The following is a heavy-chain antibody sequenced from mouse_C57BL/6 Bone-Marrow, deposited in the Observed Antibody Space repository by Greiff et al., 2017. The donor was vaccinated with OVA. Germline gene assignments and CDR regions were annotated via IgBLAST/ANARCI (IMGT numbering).Heavy chain of an antibody. Sequence: QVQLKQPGAELVKPGASVKLSCKASGYTFTSYWMHWVKQRPGQGLEWIGMIHPNGGSTNYNEKFKSKATLTVDTSSSTAYMQLSSLTSEDSAVYYCARLSGSWFAYWGQGTLVTVSA. V-gene: IGHV1-64*01. CDR3: ARLSGSWFAY. CDR2: IHPNGGST. CDR1: GYTFTSYW. J-gene: IGHJ3*01.